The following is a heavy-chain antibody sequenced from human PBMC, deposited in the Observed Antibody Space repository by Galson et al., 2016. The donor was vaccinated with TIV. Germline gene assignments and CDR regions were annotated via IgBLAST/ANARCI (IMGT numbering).Heavy chain of an antibody. CDR3: AKEKYRSGWYGWVDP. J-gene: IGHJ5*02. D-gene: IGHD6-13*01. CDR2: ISGSGDDT. V-gene: IGHV3-23*01. CDR1: GFTFSSHA. Sequence: SLRLSCAASGFTFSSHAMDWVRQAPGKGLEWVSAISGSGDDTYYAGPVKGRFTISRDNSQNTLYLQMNNLRAEDTAIYYCAKEKYRSGWYGWVDPWGQGTLVTVSS.